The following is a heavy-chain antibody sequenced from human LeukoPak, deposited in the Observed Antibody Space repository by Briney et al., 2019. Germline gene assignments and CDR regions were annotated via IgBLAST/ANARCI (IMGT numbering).Heavy chain of an antibody. J-gene: IGHJ4*02. V-gene: IGHV1-69*13. D-gene: IGHD3-22*01. Sequence: ASVKVSCKASGGTFSSYAISGVRQAPGQGLEWMGGIIPIFGTANYAQKFQGRVTITADESTSTAYMELSSLRSEDTAVYYCARDLQAGAYDSSGYYPYYFDYWGQGTLVTVSS. CDR2: IIPIFGTA. CDR1: GGTFSSYA. CDR3: ARDLQAGAYDSSGYYPYYFDY.